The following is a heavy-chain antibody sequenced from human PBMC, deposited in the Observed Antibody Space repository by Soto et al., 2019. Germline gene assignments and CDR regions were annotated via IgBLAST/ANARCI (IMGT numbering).Heavy chain of an antibody. J-gene: IGHJ4*01. V-gene: IGHV4-31*03. CDR2: IYYTGAA. Sequence: SQTLSLTCSVSGGSITTGGTYWSWARLLPGKGLQWVGYIYYTGAAYYNPALKSRVTISLDTSENRFSLKLTSVTAADTAVYYCASGTFNTIYFDFWGQG. D-gene: IGHD2-2*01. CDR3: ASGTFNTIYFDF. CDR1: GGSITTGGTY.